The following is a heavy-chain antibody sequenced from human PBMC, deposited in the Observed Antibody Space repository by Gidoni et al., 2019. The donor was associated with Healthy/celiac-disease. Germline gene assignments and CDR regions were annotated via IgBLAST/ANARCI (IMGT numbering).Heavy chain of an antibody. CDR3: ARDRLDTAGIPADY. CDR1: GGTFSSYT. V-gene: IGHV1-69*08. Sequence: QVQLVQSGAEVKKPGSSVKVSCKASGGTFSSYTISWVRQAPGQGLEWMGRIIPILGIANYAQKFQGRVTITADKSTSTAYMELSSLRSEDTAVYYCARDRLDTAGIPADYWGQGTLVTVSS. D-gene: IGHD5-18*01. CDR2: IIPILGIA. J-gene: IGHJ4*02.